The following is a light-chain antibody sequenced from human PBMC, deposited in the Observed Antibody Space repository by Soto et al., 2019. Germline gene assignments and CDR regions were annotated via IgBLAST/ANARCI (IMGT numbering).Light chain of an antibody. V-gene: IGLV7-46*01. J-gene: IGLJ2*01. Sequence: QAVVTQEPSLTVSPGGTVTLTRDSSTGAVTSGHWPYWFQQKPGQAPRTLIYDTSKKHSWTPARFSGSLLGGKAALTLSGAEPEDEADYYCLPSYSGARPVVFGGGTKVTVL. CDR2: DTS. CDR3: LPSYSGARPVV. CDR1: TGAVTSGHW.